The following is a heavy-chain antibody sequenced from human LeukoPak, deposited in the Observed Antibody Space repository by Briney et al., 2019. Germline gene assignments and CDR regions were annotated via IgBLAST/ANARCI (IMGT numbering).Heavy chain of an antibody. D-gene: IGHD2-15*01. Sequence: GGSLRLSCAASGFTFSSYGMHWVRQAPGKGLEWVAFIRYDGSNKYYADSVKGQFTISGDNSKNTLYLQMNSLRAEDTAVYYCAKDSGGYCSGGSCYGNDYWGQGTLVTVSS. CDR2: IRYDGSNK. CDR3: AKDSGGYCSGGSCYGNDY. J-gene: IGHJ4*02. V-gene: IGHV3-30*02. CDR1: GFTFSSYG.